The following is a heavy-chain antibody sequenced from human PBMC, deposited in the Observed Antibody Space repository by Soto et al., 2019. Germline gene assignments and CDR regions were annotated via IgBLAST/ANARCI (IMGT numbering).Heavy chain of an antibody. D-gene: IGHD1-1*01. J-gene: IGHJ4*02. CDR3: ATVYSLRYNHYFDY. Sequence: ASVKVSCKVSGYTLTELSMHWVRQAPGKGLEWMGGFDPEDGETIYAQKFQGRVTMTEDTSTDTAYMELSSLRSEDTAVYYCATVYSLRYNHYFDYWGQGTLVTVSS. CDR1: GYTLTELS. CDR2: FDPEDGET. V-gene: IGHV1-24*01.